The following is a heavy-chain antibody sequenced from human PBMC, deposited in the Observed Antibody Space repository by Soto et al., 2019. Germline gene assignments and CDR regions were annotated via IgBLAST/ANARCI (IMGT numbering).Heavy chain of an antibody. CDR2: ISYNGKNE. V-gene: IGHV3-30*18. D-gene: IGHD3-22*01. J-gene: IGHJ4*02. Sequence: GGSLRLSCVASGFTFRNHGMHWVRQAPGKGLEWVAVISYNGKNEHYADSLKGRFTISRDNSKNTVFLQMNSLRAEDTAVYYCAKIRFYYDSSGSSLFDYWGQGTLVTVSS. CDR3: AKIRFYYDSSGSSLFDY. CDR1: GFTFRNHG.